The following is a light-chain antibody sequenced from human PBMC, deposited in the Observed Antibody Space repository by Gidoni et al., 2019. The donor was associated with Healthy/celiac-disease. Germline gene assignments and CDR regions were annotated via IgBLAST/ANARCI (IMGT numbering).Light chain of an antibody. CDR3: AAWDDSLSGHWV. CDR2: RNN. CDR1: SSNIGSNY. V-gene: IGLV1-47*01. Sequence: QSVLTQPPSASGTPGQRVTISCSGSSSNIGSNYVYWYQQLPGTAPKRRIYRNNQRPSGVPDRFSGSKSGTSASLAISGLRSEDEADYYCAAWDDSLSGHWVFGGGTKLTVL. J-gene: IGLJ3*02.